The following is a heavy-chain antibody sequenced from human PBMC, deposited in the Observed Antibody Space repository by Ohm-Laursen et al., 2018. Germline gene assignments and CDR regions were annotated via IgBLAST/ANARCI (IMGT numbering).Heavy chain of an antibody. CDR1: GGSMSRYY. CDR2: IYYSGST. D-gene: IGHD6-19*01. CDR3: ARQESSGWYPDY. V-gene: IGHV4-59*01. Sequence: SETLSLTCTVSGGSMSRYYWTWIRQPPGKGLEWIGHIYYSGSTTYNPSLKSRVTISVDTSNNQFSLKLSSVTAADTAVYYCARQESSGWYPDYWGQGTLVTVSS. J-gene: IGHJ4*02.